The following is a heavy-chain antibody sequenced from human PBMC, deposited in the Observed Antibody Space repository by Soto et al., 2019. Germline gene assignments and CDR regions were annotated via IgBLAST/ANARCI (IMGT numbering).Heavy chain of an antibody. CDR3: AKPISSGRFDY. CDR1: GFTFSSYA. Sequence: VVSVRLSCGASGFTFSSYAMSWVRQAPGKGLEWVSAISGSGGSTYYADSVKGRFTISRDNSKNTLYLQMNSLRAEDTAVYYCAKPISSGRFDYWGQGTLVTVSS. D-gene: IGHD3-22*01. J-gene: IGHJ4*02. V-gene: IGHV3-23*01. CDR2: ISGSGGST.